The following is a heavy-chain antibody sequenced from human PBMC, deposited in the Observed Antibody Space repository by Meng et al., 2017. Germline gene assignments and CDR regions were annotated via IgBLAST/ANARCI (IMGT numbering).Heavy chain of an antibody. CDR3: ARDYRYYAWSAKRWFDP. Sequence: QLGAAVQMPGSSVNVSCKASVLTFCSCARSAVRLSPGRGLEAMVGIVPILGIAHYAQKFQGRLTITADDSTTTAYMELSSLRPEATAVYYCARDYRYYAWSAKRWFDPWGQGTLVTVSS. V-gene: IGHV1-69*01. CDR2: IVPILGIA. D-gene: IGHD1-26*01. CDR1: VLTFCSCA. J-gene: IGHJ5*02.